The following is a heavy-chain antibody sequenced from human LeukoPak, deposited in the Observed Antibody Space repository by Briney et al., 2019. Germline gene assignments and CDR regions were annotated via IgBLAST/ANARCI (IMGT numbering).Heavy chain of an antibody. J-gene: IGHJ4*02. CDR3: AREALGSPRYFDY. Sequence: SETLSLTCTVSGGSISSFYWSWIRQPAGKGLEWIGRIYTSGSTNYNPSLKSRLTISIDTSKNQFSLKLNSVTAADTAVYYCAREALGSPRYFDYWGQGALVTVSS. CDR2: IYTSGST. V-gene: IGHV4-4*07. D-gene: IGHD3-16*01. CDR1: GGSISSFY.